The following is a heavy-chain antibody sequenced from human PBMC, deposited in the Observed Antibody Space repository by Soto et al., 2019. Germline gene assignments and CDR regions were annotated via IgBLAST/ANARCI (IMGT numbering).Heavy chain of an antibody. CDR2: IYYSGST. V-gene: IGHV4-31*03. J-gene: IGHJ6*02. CDR1: GGSISSGGYY. Sequence: PSETLSLTCTVSGGSISSGGYYWSWIRQHPGKGLEWIGYIYYSGSTYYNPSLKSRVTISVDKSKNQFSLKLSSVTAADTAVYYCARIWNRPAGYYYGMDVWGQGTTVTVS. CDR3: ARIWNRPAGYYYGMDV. D-gene: IGHD1-1*01.